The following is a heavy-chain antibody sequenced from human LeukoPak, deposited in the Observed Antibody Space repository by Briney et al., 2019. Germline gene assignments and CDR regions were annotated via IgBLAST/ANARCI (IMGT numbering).Heavy chain of an antibody. D-gene: IGHD3-10*01. CDR1: GFTFSSYS. V-gene: IGHV3-15*01. J-gene: IGHJ4*02. Sequence: KPGGSLRLSCAASGFTFSSYSMNWVRQAPGKGLEWVGRIQSKIDGGTTDYAALVKGRFTISRDDSKKTLYLQMNSLKTEDTAVYYCTTVGPFGELQNFDYWGQGTLVTVSS. CDR2: IQSKIDGGTT. CDR3: TTVGPFGELQNFDY.